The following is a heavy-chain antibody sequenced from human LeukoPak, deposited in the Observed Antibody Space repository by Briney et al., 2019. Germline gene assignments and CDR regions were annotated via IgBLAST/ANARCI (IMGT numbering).Heavy chain of an antibody. CDR3: AELGITMIGGV. D-gene: IGHD3-10*02. CDR2: ISYDGSNK. J-gene: IGHJ6*04. CDR1: GFTFSDYS. V-gene: IGHV3-30*18. Sequence: GGSLRLSCVVSGFTFSDYSMNWVRQAPGKGLEWVAVISYDGSNKYYADSVKGRFTISRDNSKNSLYLQMNSLRAEDTAVYYCAELGITMIGGVWGKGTTVTISS.